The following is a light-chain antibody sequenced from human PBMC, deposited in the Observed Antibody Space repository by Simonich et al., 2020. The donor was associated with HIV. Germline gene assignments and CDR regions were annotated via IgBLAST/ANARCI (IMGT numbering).Light chain of an antibody. CDR3: QQCNNWPPT. Sequence: EIVLTQSPGTLSLSPGERATLPCRASQSVGIDLAWYQQKPGQAPRLLIYGASARATDIPARFSGSGSGTEFTLTISTMQSEDFAVYYCQQCNNWPPTFGQGTKVEIK. V-gene: IGKV3-15*01. J-gene: IGKJ1*01. CDR2: GAS. CDR1: QSVGID.